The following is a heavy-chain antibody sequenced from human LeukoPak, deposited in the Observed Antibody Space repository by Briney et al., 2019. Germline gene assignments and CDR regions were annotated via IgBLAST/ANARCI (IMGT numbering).Heavy chain of an antibody. J-gene: IGHJ5*02. CDR3: AEVPAANYNWFDP. V-gene: IGHV1-69*13. CDR1: GGTYSSYA. CDR2: IIPIFGTA. D-gene: IGHD2-2*01. Sequence: GASVKVSCKASGGTYSSYATSWVRQAPGQGLEWMGGIIPIFGTANYAQKFQGRVTITADESTSTAYMELSSLRSEDTAVYYCAEVPAANYNWFDPWGQGTLVTVSS.